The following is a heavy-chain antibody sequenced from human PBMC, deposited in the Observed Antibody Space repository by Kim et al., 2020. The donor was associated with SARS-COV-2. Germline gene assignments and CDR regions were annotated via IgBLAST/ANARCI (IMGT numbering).Heavy chain of an antibody. V-gene: IGHV1-2*02. D-gene: IGHD3-9*01. Sequence: FQGRVTMTRDTSISTAYMELSRLRSDDTAVYYCARVKPLRYFDWLSLDFDYWGQGTLVTVSS. J-gene: IGHJ4*02. CDR3: ARVKPLRYFDWLSLDFDY.